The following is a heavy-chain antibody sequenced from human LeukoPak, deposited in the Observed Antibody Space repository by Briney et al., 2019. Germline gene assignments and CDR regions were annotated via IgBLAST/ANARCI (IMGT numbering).Heavy chain of an antibody. CDR1: GGSISSYY. D-gene: IGHD1-26*01. CDR3: ARGEPGNYFDY. CDR2: IYYSGST. Sequence: SETLSLTCTVSGGSISSYYWSWIRQPPGKGLEWIGYIYYSGSTNYNPSLKSRVTMSVDTSKNQFSLKMISVTAADTAVYYCARGEPGNYFDYWGQGTLVTVSS. J-gene: IGHJ4*02. V-gene: IGHV4-59*12.